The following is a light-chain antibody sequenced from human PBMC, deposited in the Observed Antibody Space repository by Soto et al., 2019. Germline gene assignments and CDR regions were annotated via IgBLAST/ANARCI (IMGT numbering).Light chain of an antibody. CDR3: QQRSSWPRT. CDR1: QSVSSY. CDR2: DAS. J-gene: IGKJ1*01. V-gene: IGKV3-11*01. Sequence: EIVLTQSPATLSLSPGERATLSCRASQSVSSYLAWYQQKPGQVPRLVIYDASNRATGIPGRFSGSGSGTDFTLTISSLEPDDVGVYYCQQRSSWPRTFGQGTKVEIK.